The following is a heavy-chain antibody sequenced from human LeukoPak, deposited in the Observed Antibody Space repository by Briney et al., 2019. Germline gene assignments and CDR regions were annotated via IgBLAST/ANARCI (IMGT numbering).Heavy chain of an antibody. CDR3: AKDLVGSSWYYFQH. CDR2: MNPSSGNT. Sequence: ASVKVSCKASGYTFTSYDINWVRQATGQGLEWMGWMNPSSGNTGYAQKFQGRVTMTRNTSISTAYMELSSLRSEDTAVYYCAKDLVGSSWYYFQHWGQGTLVTVSS. J-gene: IGHJ1*01. CDR1: GYTFTSYD. V-gene: IGHV1-8*01. D-gene: IGHD6-13*01.